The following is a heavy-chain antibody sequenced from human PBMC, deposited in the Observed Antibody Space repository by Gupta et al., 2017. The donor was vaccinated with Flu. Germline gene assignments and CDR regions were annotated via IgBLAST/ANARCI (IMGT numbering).Heavy chain of an antibody. J-gene: IGHJ4*02. Sequence: QVQLVQSGAEVKKPGSSVKVSCKASGVTFSIYAINWVRQAPGQGLEWKGGIIPVFGPTNYEQKFQGRVTITADEFTSTAYMELSSLRSEDTAVYDGAGKGGGHCSGGTCYSVDDWGQGTLVTVSS. D-gene: IGHD2-15*01. CDR1: GVTFSIYA. CDR3: AGKGGGHCSGGTCYSVDD. CDR2: IIPVFGPT. V-gene: IGHV1-69*01.